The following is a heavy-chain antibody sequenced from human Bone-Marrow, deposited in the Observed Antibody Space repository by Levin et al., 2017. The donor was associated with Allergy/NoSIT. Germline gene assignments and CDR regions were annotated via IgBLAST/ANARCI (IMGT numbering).Heavy chain of an antibody. V-gene: IGHV1-18*01. D-gene: IGHD3-22*01. J-gene: IGHJ4*02. CDR3: ARSGDDSSGYYPFDI. Sequence: ASVKVSCKAPDYIFNTYGITWVRQAPGHGLEWMGWISAQNGKTKYAQKVQGRVTMTTDTSTNTAYMELRSLRSDDTAVYYCARSGDDSSGYYPFDIWGQGTLVTVSS. CDR2: ISAQNGKT. CDR1: DYIFNTYG.